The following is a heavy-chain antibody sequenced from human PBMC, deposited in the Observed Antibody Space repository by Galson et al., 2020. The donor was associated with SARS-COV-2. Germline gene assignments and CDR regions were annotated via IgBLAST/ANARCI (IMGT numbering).Heavy chain of an antibody. CDR2: ISYDGSST. Sequence: GESLKISCAASGFTFRTYWMHWVRQAPGKGLEWVSDISYDGSSTNYADSVKGRFTISRDNAKNTVYLQIYGLRAEDTAVYYCARESLGSGWHDYWGQGTLVTVSS. J-gene: IGHJ4*02. CDR3: ARESLGSGWHDY. D-gene: IGHD3-3*01. CDR1: GFTFRTYW. V-gene: IGHV3-74*01.